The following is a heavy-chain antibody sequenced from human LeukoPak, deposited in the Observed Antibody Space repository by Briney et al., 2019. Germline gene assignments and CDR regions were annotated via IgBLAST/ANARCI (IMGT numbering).Heavy chain of an antibody. CDR3: ARDLAMAGRDLDY. Sequence: GGSLRLSCAASGFAFRDYYMDWVRQATGKGLEWFAYISNSGAIIYYAESVKGRFTISRDNAKNSLYLQMNSLRAEDTALYYCARDLAMAGRDLDYWGQGTLVTVSS. J-gene: IGHJ4*02. V-gene: IGHV3-11*01. CDR2: ISNSGAII. D-gene: IGHD6-19*01. CDR1: GFAFRDYY.